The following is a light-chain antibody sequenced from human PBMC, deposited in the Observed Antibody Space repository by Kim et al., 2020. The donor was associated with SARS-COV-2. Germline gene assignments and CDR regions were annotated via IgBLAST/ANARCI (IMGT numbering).Light chain of an antibody. CDR2: QDS. CDR3: QAWDSSTVV. Sequence: SSELTQPPSVSVSAGQTASITSSGDKLGDKYACWYQQKPGQSPVLVIYQDSKRPSGIPERFSGSNSGNTATLTISGTQAMDEADYYCQAWDSSTVVFGGGTQLTVL. J-gene: IGLJ2*01. V-gene: IGLV3-1*01. CDR1: KLGDKY.